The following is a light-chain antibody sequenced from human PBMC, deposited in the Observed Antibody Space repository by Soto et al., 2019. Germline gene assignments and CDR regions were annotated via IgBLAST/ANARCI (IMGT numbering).Light chain of an antibody. CDR1: QTVSSNY. J-gene: IGKJ5*01. V-gene: IGKV3-20*01. CDR3: QQYTGPPTT. CDR2: GAS. Sequence: EIILTQSQDTLSLSPGEGATLSFRASQTVSSNYLAWCQQRPGQAPRLLIYGASTRAAGIPDRFSGSGSGTDFTLTITRLDPEDSAVYFCQQYTGPPTTFGQGTRLEI.